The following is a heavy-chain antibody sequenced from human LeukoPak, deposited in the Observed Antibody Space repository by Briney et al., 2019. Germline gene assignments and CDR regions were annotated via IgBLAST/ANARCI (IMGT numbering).Heavy chain of an antibody. J-gene: IGHJ6*02. CDR3: AKVDLGSSPYLGMDV. CDR1: GFTFSSYS. D-gene: IGHD6-13*01. CDR2: ISGSGGST. V-gene: IGHV3-23*01. Sequence: GGSLRLSCAASGFTFSSYSMNWVRQAPGKGLEWVSVISGSGGSTYYADAVKGRFTISRDNSKNTLYLQMNSLRAEDTAVYYCAKVDLGSSPYLGMDVWGQGTTVTISS.